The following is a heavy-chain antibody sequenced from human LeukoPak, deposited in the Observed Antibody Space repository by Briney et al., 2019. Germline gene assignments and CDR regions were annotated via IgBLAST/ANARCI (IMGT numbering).Heavy chain of an antibody. CDR3: ASSPDSSGYYENYFDY. CDR1: GYTFTSYG. J-gene: IGHJ4*02. Sequence: ASVKVSCKASGYTFTSYGISWVRQAPGQGLEWMGWISAYNGNTNYAQKLQGRVTMTTDTSTSTACMELRSLRSDDTAVYYCASSPDSSGYYENYFDYWGQGTLVTVSS. CDR2: ISAYNGNT. V-gene: IGHV1-18*01. D-gene: IGHD3-22*01.